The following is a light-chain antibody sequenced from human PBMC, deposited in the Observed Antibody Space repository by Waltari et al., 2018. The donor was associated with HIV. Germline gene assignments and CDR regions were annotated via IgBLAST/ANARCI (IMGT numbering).Light chain of an antibody. CDR3: MQALQTVYT. Sequence: DIVMTKSPLSLPVTPGEPASISCRSSQSILHSTGYNYLDWYLQKPGQSPQLLIYLGSNRASGVPDRCSGSGSGTDFTLKISRVEAEDVGVYYCMQALQTVYTFGQGTKLEIK. CDR1: QSILHSTGYNY. CDR2: LGS. V-gene: IGKV2-28*01. J-gene: IGKJ2*01.